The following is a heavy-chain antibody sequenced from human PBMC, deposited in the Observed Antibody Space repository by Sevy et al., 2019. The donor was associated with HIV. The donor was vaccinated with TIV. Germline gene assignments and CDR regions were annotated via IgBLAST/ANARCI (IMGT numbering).Heavy chain of an antibody. CDR2: ISFDGSKK. D-gene: IGHD3-9*01. CDR1: GFTFSRYG. V-gene: IGHV3-30*18. J-gene: IGHJ4*02. Sequence: GVSLRLSCAASGFTFSRYGMHWVRQAPGKGLEWVAVISFDGSKKYYGDSVKGRFTISRDNSKNTLYLAMSSLSPEDTAVYYCAKLDYDILTGNPDYWGQGTLVTVSS. CDR3: AKLDYDILTGNPDY.